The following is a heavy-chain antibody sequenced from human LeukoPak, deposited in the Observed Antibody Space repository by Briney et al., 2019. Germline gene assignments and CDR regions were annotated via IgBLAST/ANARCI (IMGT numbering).Heavy chain of an antibody. Sequence: ASVKVSCKASGYTFTGYYMHWVRQAPGQGLEWMGWINPNSGGTNYAQKFQGRVTMTRDTSISTAYMELSRLRSDVTAVYYCAREYCSSTSCYRRYYHYYYGMDVWGQGTTVTVSS. CDR3: AREYCSSTSCYRRYYHYYYGMDV. D-gene: IGHD2-2*01. CDR2: INPNSGGT. J-gene: IGHJ6*02. CDR1: GYTFTGYY. V-gene: IGHV1-2*02.